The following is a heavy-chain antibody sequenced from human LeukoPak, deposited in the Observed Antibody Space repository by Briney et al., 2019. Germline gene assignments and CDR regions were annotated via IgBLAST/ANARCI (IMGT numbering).Heavy chain of an antibody. CDR1: GFTFSSYG. CDR3: ARPRDGSGSFSGGFDP. J-gene: IGHJ5*02. D-gene: IGHD3-10*01. CDR2: ISGSGGST. V-gene: IGHV3-23*01. Sequence: GGSLRLSCAASGFTFSSYGMSWVRQAPGKGLEWVSAISGSGGSTYYADSVKGRFTISRDNSKNTLYLQMNSLRAEDTAVYYCARPRDGSGSFSGGFDPWGQGTLVTVSS.